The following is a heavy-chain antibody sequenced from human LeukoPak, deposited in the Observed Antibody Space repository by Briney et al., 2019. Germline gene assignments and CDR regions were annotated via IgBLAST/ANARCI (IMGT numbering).Heavy chain of an antibody. V-gene: IGHV4-31*03. CDR2: IHYSGST. J-gene: IGHJ4*02. Sequence: SETLSLTCTVSGGSISSGGYYWSWIRQHPGKGLEWIGYIHYSGSTYYNPSLKSRVTISVDTSKNQFSLKLSSVTAADTAVYYCARARSGYSYGYIDYWGQGTLVTVSS. CDR1: GGSISSGGYY. CDR3: ARARSGYSYGYIDY. D-gene: IGHD5-18*01.